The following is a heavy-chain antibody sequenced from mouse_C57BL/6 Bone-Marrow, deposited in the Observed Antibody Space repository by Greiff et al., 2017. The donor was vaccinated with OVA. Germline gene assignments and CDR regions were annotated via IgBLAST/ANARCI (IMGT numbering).Heavy chain of an antibody. Sequence: QVQLQQSGPGLVAPSQSLSITCTVSGFSLTSYAISWVRQPPGKGLEWLGVIWPGGGTNYNSALKSRLSISKDNSKSQVFLKMNSLQTDDTARYYCARRELSHYYAMDYWGQGTSVTVSS. CDR3: ARRELSHYYAMDY. D-gene: IGHD4-1*01. CDR1: GFSLTSYA. CDR2: IWPGGGT. V-gene: IGHV2-9-1*01. J-gene: IGHJ4*01.